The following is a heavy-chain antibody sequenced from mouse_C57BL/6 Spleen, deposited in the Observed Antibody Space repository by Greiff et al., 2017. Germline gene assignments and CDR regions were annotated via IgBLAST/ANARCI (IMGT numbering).Heavy chain of an antibody. D-gene: IGHD2-2*01. J-gene: IGHJ1*03. V-gene: IGHV7-1*01. Sequence: EVKVVESGGGLVQSGRSLRLSCATSGFTFSDFYMEWVRQAPGKGLEWIAASRNKANDYTTEYSASVKGRFIVSRDTSQSILYLQMNALRAEDTAIYYCARGHNGYDDVSYWYFDVWGTGTTVTVSS. CDR1: GFTFSDFY. CDR3: ARGHNGYDDVSYWYFDV. CDR2: SRNKANDYTT.